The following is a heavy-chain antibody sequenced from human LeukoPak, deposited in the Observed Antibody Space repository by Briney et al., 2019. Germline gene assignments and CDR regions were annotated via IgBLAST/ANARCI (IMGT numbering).Heavy chain of an antibody. CDR1: GYSISSGYY. V-gene: IGHV4-38-2*02. CDR2: IYHSGST. Sequence: SETLSLTCTVSGYSISSGYYWGWIRQPPGKGLEWIGSIYHSGSTYYNPSLKSRVTISVDTSKNQFSLKLSSVTAADTAVYYCARGIKDYGEYFQHWGQGTLVTVSS. D-gene: IGHD4-17*01. CDR3: ARGIKDYGEYFQH. J-gene: IGHJ1*01.